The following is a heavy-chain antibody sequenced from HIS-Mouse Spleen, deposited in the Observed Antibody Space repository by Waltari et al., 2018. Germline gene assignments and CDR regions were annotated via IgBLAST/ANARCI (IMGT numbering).Heavy chain of an antibody. V-gene: IGHV4-34*01. CDR3: ARVLNSGSYFDY. CDR2: INHSGST. CDR1: GGSFSGYD. Sequence: QVQLQQWGAGLLKPSETLSLTCAVYGGSFSGYDWSWIRQPPGKGLEWIGEINHSGSTNYNPSLKSRVTISVDTSKNQFSLKLSSVTDADTAVYYCARVLNSGSYFDYWGQGTLVTVSS. D-gene: IGHD1-26*01. J-gene: IGHJ4*02.